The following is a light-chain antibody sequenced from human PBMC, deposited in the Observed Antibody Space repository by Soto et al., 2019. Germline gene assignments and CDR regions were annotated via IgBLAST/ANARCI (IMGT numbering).Light chain of an antibody. CDR3: QQSYSTPPQT. J-gene: IGKJ1*01. V-gene: IGKV1-39*01. CDR1: QSISTY. CDR2: AAS. Sequence: DIQMTQSPSSLSASVGDIVTIACRASQSISTYLNWYQQKPGKAPKLLIYAASSLQSGVPSRFSGSGSGTDFTLTISSLQPEDFATYYCQQSYSTPPQTFGQGTKVDIK.